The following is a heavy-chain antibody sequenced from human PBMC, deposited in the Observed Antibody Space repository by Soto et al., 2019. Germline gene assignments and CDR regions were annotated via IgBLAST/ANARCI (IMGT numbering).Heavy chain of an antibody. D-gene: IGHD6-19*01. CDR1: GYNFTTYV. CDR3: ARGYTSGWTFDF. V-gene: IGHV1-3*01. J-gene: IGHJ4*02. Sequence: QVQLVQSGADVKQPGASASVSCKASGYNFTTYVVHWLRQAPGQGPEWMGWINCGSGNTVYSQKFQGRVTFTRDTSARTAYMDLNSLTSGDTAVYYCARGYTSGWTFDFWGRGTLVTVSS. CDR2: INCGSGNT.